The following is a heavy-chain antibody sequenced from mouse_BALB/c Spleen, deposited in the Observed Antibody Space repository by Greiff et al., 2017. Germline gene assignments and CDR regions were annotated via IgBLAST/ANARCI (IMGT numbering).Heavy chain of an antibody. Sequence: VQLQQSGAELVKPGASVKLSCKASGYTFTSYYMYWVKQRPGQGLEWIGEINPSNGGTNFNEKFKSKATLTVDKSSSTAYMQLSSLTSEDSAVYYCTRRGYGNPAWFAYWGQGTLVTVSA. J-gene: IGHJ3*01. D-gene: IGHD2-10*02. CDR3: TRRGYGNPAWFAY. CDR1: GYTFTSYY. V-gene: IGHV1S81*02. CDR2: INPSNGGT.